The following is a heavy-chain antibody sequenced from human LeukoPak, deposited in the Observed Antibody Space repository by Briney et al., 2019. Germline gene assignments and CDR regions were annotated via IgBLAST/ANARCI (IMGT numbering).Heavy chain of an antibody. V-gene: IGHV3-23*01. CDR1: GFTFTNYA. D-gene: IGHD6-19*01. CDR3: ASTRWLIRGFIY. Sequence: GGSLRLSCAASGFTFTNYAMNWVRLRQAPGKGLEWVSGISGSGTVTYYADSVKGRFTISRDISKNMLYLQMNSLSADDTAVYYCASTRWLIRGFIYWGQGTLVTVSS. J-gene: IGHJ4*02. CDR2: ISGSGTVT.